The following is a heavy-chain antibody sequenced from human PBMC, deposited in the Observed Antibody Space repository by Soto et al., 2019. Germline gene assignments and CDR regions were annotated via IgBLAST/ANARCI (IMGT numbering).Heavy chain of an antibody. CDR1: GFTFSSYA. V-gene: IGHV3-23*01. CDR2: ISGSGGST. D-gene: IGHD2-8*01. J-gene: IGHJ4*02. Sequence: EVQLLESGGGLVQPGGSLRLSCAASGFTFSSYAMNWVRQAPGKGLEWVSVISGSGGSTYYADSVKGRFTISRDNSKNTLYPQMNSLRAEESALYYCAKGAPGCYFDYWGQGTLVTVSS. CDR3: AKGAPGCYFDY.